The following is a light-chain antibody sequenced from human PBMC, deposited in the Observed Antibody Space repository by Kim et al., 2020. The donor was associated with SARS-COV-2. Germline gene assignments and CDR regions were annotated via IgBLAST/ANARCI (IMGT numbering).Light chain of an antibody. Sequence: QRVPIYCSGSSSNIGSNTVNWCKQLPGTAPKLLIYSNNQRPSGVPDRFSGSKSGTSASLAISGLQSEDEADYYCAAWDDSLTGHWVFGGGTQLTVL. V-gene: IGLV1-44*01. CDR2: SNN. J-gene: IGLJ3*02. CDR3: AAWDDSLTGHWV. CDR1: SSNIGSNT.